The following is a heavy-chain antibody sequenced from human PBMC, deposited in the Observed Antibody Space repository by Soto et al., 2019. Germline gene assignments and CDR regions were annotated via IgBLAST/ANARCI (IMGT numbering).Heavy chain of an antibody. CDR2: IWYDGSNK. D-gene: IGHD3-22*01. V-gene: IGHV3-33*01. J-gene: IGHJ4*02. Sequence: QVQLVESGGGVVQPGRSLRLSCAASGFTFSSYGMHWVRQAPGKGLEWVAVIWYDGSNKYYADSVKGRFTISRDNSKNTLYLQMNSLRAEDTAVYYCARDVGIVVVTPFDYWGQGTLVTVPS. CDR1: GFTFSSYG. CDR3: ARDVGIVVVTPFDY.